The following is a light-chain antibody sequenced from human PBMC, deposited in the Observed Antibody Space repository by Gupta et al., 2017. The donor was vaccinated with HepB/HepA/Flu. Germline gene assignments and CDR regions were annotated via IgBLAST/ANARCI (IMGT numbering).Light chain of an antibody. CDR3: QQYNDWPPIT. CDR2: GAS. CDR1: QSIHSS. J-gene: IGKJ5*01. Sequence: ETEMTQSQATLSVSPGETVTLSCRASQSIHSSLAWYQHRPGQGPRLLIYGASSRATGIPARFSGSGSGTEFTLTISSLQSEDFAVYYCQQYNDWPPITFGQGTRLAIK. V-gene: IGKV3-15*01.